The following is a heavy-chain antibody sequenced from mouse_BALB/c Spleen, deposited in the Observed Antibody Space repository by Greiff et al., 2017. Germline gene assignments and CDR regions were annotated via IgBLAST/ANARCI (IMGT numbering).Heavy chain of an antibody. V-gene: IGHV6-6*02. CDR3: TRGYGSSYHYAMDY. D-gene: IGHD1-1*01. CDR1: GFTFSNYW. CDR2: IRLKSNNYAT. J-gene: IGHJ4*01. Sequence: EVMLVESGGGLVQPGGSMKLSCVASGFTFSNYWMNWVRQSPEKGLEWVAEIRLKSNNYATHYAESVKGRFTISRDDSKSSVYLQMNNLRAEDTGIYYCTRGYGSSYHYAMDYWGQGTSVTVSS.